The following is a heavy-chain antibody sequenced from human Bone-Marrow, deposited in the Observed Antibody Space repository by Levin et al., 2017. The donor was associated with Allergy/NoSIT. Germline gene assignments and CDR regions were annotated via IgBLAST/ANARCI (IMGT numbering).Heavy chain of an antibody. Sequence: GESLKISCAASGFIFSDYAMNWVRQAPGKGLEWVSSIWSNGETSEYADSVNGRFTLSRDNYRNTLSLQMRNLRGEDTATYYCAILWPNSRSRELDSWGQGTLVTVSS. CDR1: GFIFSDYA. J-gene: IGHJ4*02. CDR2: IWSNGETS. D-gene: IGHD2/OR15-2a*01. CDR3: AILWPNSRSRELDS. V-gene: IGHV3-23*01.